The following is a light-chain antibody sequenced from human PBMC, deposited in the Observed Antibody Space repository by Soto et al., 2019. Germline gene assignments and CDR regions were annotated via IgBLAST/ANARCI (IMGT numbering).Light chain of an antibody. CDR3: QQCNNWPPRT. J-gene: IGKJ4*01. CDR1: QNIESS. Sequence: EVVMTQSPVTLSVSPGERATLSCRASQNIESSLALCQQRPGPSPRLLIYAAFTRASGIPARFSGSGYGTEFTLTISSLQSEDFAVYYCQQCNNWPPRTFGGGTKVEIK. V-gene: IGKV3-15*01. CDR2: AAF.